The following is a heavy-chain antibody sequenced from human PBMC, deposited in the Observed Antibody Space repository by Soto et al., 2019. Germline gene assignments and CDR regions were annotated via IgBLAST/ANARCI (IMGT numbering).Heavy chain of an antibody. CDR2: ISYDGSNK. D-gene: IGHD5-12*01. J-gene: IGHJ6*02. CDR3: ARALLVATIYYYGMVV. V-gene: IGHV3-30-3*01. Sequence: GGSLRLSCAASGFTFSSYAMHWVRQAPGKGLEWVAVISYDGSNKYYADSVKGRFTISRDNSKNTLYLQMNSLRAEDTAVYYCARALLVATIYYYGMVVWGQGTTVTVSS. CDR1: GFTFSSYA.